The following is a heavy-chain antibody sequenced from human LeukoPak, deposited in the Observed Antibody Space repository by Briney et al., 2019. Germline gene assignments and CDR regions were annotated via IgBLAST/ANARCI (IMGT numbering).Heavy chain of an antibody. CDR3: ARGPSYYYDSSGYPTLFDY. Sequence: SVKVSCKASGGTFSSYAISWVRQAPGQGLEWMGGIIPIFGTANYAQKFQGRVTITADKSTSTAYMELSSLRPEDTAVYYCARGPSYYYDSSGYPTLFDYWGQGTLVTVSS. D-gene: IGHD3-22*01. CDR1: GGTFSSYA. J-gene: IGHJ4*02. V-gene: IGHV1-69*06. CDR2: IIPIFGTA.